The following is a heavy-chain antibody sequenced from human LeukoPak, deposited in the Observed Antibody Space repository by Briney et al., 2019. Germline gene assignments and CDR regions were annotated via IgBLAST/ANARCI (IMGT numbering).Heavy chain of an antibody. CDR3: ARDSSDFDY. CDR2: ISSRSSYI. Sequence: GGSLRLSCAASGFTFSSYSMNWVRQAPGKGLEWASSISSRSSYIYYADSVKGRFTISRDNAKNSLYLQVNSLRAEDTAVYYCARDSSDFDYWGQGTLVTVSS. CDR1: GFTFSSYS. V-gene: IGHV3-21*01. D-gene: IGHD6-6*01. J-gene: IGHJ4*02.